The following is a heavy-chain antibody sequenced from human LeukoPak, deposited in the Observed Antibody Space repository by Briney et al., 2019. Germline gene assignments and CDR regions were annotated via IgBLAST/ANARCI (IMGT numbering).Heavy chain of an antibody. CDR2: IYSGGST. CDR1: GFTVSSKY. J-gene: IGHJ4*02. V-gene: IGHV3-66*01. CDR3: ALVVYYYGSGSYSPFDY. Sequence: GGSLRLSCAASGFTVSSKYMSWVRQAPGKGLEWVSVIYSGGSTYYADSVKGRFTISRDKSKNTLYLQMNSLRAEDTAVYYCALVVYYYGSGSYSPFDYWGQGTLVTVSS. D-gene: IGHD3-10*01.